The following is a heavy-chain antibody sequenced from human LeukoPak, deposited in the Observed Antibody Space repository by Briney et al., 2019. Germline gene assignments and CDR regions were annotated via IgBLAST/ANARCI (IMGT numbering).Heavy chain of an antibody. J-gene: IGHJ4*02. V-gene: IGHV4-4*02. CDR2: IYHSGST. Sequence: GSLRLSCAASGFPFSRYSMNWVRQPPGKGLEWIGEIYHSGSTNYNPSLKSRVTISVDKSKNQFSLKLSSVTAADTAVYYCAGKIAVAASEGGYWGQGTLVTVSS. CDR3: AGKIAVAASEGGY. D-gene: IGHD6-19*01. CDR1: GFPFSRYSM.